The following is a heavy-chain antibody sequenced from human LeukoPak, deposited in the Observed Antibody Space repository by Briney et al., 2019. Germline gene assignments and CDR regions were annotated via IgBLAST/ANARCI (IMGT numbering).Heavy chain of an antibody. CDR1: GYTFTSYG. V-gene: IGHV1-8*02. D-gene: IGHD7-27*01. Sequence: ASVTVSCKASGYTFTSYGISWVRQAPGQGLEWMGWMSPASGNTGYAQEFQGRVTMTRDTSVSTAYMELNSLRSEDTAVYYCARGPPNWGFDSWGQGTLVTVSS. CDR3: ARGPPNWGFDS. CDR2: MSPASGNT. J-gene: IGHJ4*02.